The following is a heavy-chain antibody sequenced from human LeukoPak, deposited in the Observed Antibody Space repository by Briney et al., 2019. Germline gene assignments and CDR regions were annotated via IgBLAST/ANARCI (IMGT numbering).Heavy chain of an antibody. J-gene: IGHJ3*02. CDR1: GFTFDDYA. CDR2: ISWNSGSI. D-gene: IGHD3-10*01. CDR3: AKDLGDPGAFDI. Sequence: GRSLRLSCAASGFTFDDYAMHWVRHAPGKGLEWVSGISWNSGSIGYADSVKGRFTISRDNAKNSLYLQMNSLRAEDTALYYCAKDLGDPGAFDIWGQGTMVTVSS. V-gene: IGHV3-9*01.